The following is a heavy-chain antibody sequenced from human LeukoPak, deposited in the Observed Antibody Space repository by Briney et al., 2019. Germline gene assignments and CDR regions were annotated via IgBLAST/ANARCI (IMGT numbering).Heavy chain of an antibody. Sequence: ASVKVSCKASGYTFTRYYMHWVRQAPGQGLEWMGWINPNSGGTNYAQKFQGRVTMTRDTSISTAYMELSGLTSDDTAVYYCARPYCSGGSCHDYFDYWGQGTLVTVSS. V-gene: IGHV1-2*02. CDR1: GYTFTRYY. CDR2: INPNSGGT. CDR3: ARPYCSGGSCHDYFDY. D-gene: IGHD2-15*01. J-gene: IGHJ4*02.